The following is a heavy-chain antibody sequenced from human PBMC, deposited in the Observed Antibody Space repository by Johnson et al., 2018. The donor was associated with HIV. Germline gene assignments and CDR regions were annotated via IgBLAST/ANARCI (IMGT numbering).Heavy chain of an antibody. J-gene: IGHJ3*02. Sequence: VKLLESGGGVVQPGRSLRLSCAASGFTFSSYAMHWVRQAPGKGLEWVAVISYDGSNKYYADSVKGRFTISRDNSKNTLYLQMNSLRAEDTAVYYCARDAILAPGAFDSWGQGTMVTVSS. CDR3: ARDAILAPGAFDS. V-gene: IGHV3-30-3*01. CDR2: ISYDGSNK. D-gene: IGHD3-3*02. CDR1: GFTFSSYA.